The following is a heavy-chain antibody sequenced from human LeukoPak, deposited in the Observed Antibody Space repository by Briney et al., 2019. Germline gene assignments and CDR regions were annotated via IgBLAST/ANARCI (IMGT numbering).Heavy chain of an antibody. CDR3: ARGILRFLARNWFDP. CDR1: GGSFSGYY. J-gene: IGHJ5*02. Sequence: PSETPSLTCAVYGGSFSGYYWSWIRQPPGKGLEWIGEINHSGSTSYNPSLKSRVTISVDTSKNQFSLKLSSVTAADTAVYYCARGILRFLARNWFDPWGQGTLVTVSS. CDR2: INHSGST. D-gene: IGHD3-3*01. V-gene: IGHV4-34*01.